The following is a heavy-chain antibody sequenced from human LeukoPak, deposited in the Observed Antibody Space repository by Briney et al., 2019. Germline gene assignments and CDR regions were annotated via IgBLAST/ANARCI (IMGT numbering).Heavy chain of an antibody. Sequence: PGGSLRLSCAASGFTFSSNSMNWVRQAPGRGLEGVSVITNNGATTHYADSVKGRFTISRDNSKNMLYLQMNSLRAEDTAVYYCAKDWGYGSGTYYPHWGQGTLVTVSS. J-gene: IGHJ4*02. V-gene: IGHV3-23*01. CDR2: ITNNGATT. CDR3: AKDWGYGSGTYYPH. D-gene: IGHD3-10*01. CDR1: GFTFSSNS.